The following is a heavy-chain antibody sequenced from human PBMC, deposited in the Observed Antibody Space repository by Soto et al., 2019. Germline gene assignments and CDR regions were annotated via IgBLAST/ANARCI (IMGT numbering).Heavy chain of an antibody. CDR3: ARDLPYGSGSYYFYYYYGMDV. D-gene: IGHD3-10*01. CDR1: GFTFSSYG. J-gene: IGHJ6*02. Sequence: QVQLVESGGGVVQPGRSLRLSCAASGFTFSSYGMHWVRQAPGKGLEWVAVIWYDGSNKYYADSVKGRFTISRDNSKNTLYLQMNSLRAEDTAVYYCARDLPYGSGSYYFYYYYGMDVWGQGTTVTVSS. CDR2: IWYDGSNK. V-gene: IGHV3-33*01.